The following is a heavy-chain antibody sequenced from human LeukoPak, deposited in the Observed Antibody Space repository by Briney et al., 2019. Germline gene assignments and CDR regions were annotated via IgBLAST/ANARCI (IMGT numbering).Heavy chain of an antibody. CDR3: ARTDSGVIMLYTIRSAF. D-gene: IGHD2-8*01. CDR2: INQDGGEK. Sequence: GGSLRLSCVASGFTFNLHWMSWVRQAPGKGLEWVANINQDGGEKYYLDSVRGRFTISRDNAKNLLYLQMNSLRAEDTAVYYCARTDSGVIMLYTIRSAFWGQGTLVTVSS. J-gene: IGHJ4*02. V-gene: IGHV3-7*01. CDR1: GFTFNLHW.